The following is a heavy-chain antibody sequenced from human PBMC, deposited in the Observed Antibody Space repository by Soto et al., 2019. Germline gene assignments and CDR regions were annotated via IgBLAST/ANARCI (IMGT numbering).Heavy chain of an antibody. CDR1: GFTFSNAW. V-gene: IGHV3-15*01. Sequence: TGGSLRLSCAASGFTFSNAWMSWVRQARGKGLEWVGRIKSKTDGGTTDYAAPVKGRFTISRDDSKNTLYLQMNSLKTEDTAVYYCTTGDNYYDGSGYYFDYWGQGTLVTVSS. CDR2: IKSKTDGGTT. CDR3: TTGDNYYDGSGYYFDY. J-gene: IGHJ4*02. D-gene: IGHD3-22*01.